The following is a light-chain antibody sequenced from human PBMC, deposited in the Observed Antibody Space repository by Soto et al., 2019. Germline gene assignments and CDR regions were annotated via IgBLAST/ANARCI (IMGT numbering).Light chain of an antibody. J-gene: IGLJ2*01. CDR3: HSYDSSLSVV. CDR2: VNI. Sequence: QSVLTQPPSVSGAPGQRVTISCTGSSSNIGAGHDVHWYQQLPGTAPKLLIYVNINRPSGVPDRFSGSKSGTSASLAITGLQAEDEADYYGHSYDSSLSVVFGGGTQLTVL. CDR1: SSNIGAGHD. V-gene: IGLV1-40*01.